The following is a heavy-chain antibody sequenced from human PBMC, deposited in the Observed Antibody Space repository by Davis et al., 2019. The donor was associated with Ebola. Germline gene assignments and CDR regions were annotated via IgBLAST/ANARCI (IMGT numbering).Heavy chain of an antibody. J-gene: IGHJ6*04. V-gene: IGHV1-69*05. CDR3: AREHIVVVTAIRLGGGDYYYYGMDV. CDR2: IIPVFRTA. CDR1: GGTFSSYT. Sequence: AASVKVSCKASGGTFSSYTISWVRQAPGQGLEWMGGIIPVFRTANYAQKFQGRVTMTRDTSTSTVYMELSSLRSEDTAVYYCAREHIVVVTAIRLGGGDYYYYGMDVWGKGTTVTVSS. D-gene: IGHD2-21*02.